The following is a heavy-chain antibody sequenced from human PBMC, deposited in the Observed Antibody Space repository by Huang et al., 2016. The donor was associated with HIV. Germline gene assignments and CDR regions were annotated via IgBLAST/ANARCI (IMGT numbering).Heavy chain of an antibody. CDR1: GYTFNGYW. Sequence: EVQLVQSGAVVKKPGESLKISCKGSGYTFNGYWIGWVRQMPGKGLEWMGLIYPGDSDTTYRPSFQCQVTISADKSISTAYLQWSGLKASDTAMYYCARQGVGDFVVEPTGLGAFDIWGQGTMVTVSS. CDR2: IYPGDSDT. V-gene: IGHV5-51*01. D-gene: IGHD2-2*01. CDR3: ARQGVGDFVVEPTGLGAFDI. J-gene: IGHJ3*02.